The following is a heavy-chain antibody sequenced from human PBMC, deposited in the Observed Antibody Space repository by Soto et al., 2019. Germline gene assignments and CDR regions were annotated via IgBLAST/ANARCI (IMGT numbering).Heavy chain of an antibody. CDR3: AKTFGGVIVPFDY. Sequence: EVQLLESGGGLVQPGGSLRLSCAASGFTFSSYAMSWVRQAPGKGLEWVSAISGSGGSTYYADSVKGRFTISRDNSKNTLYLQMNSLRAEDTAVCYCAKTFGGVIVPFDYWGQGTLVTVSS. CDR1: GFTFSSYA. D-gene: IGHD3-16*02. J-gene: IGHJ4*02. V-gene: IGHV3-23*01. CDR2: ISGSGGST.